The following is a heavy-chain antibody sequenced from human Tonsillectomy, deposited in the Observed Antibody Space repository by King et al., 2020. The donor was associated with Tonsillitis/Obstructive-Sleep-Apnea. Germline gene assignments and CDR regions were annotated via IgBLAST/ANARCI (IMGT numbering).Heavy chain of an antibody. V-gene: IGHV3-48*03. Sequence: DVQLVESGGGLVQPGGSLRVSCAASGFTFSSYEMNWVRQAPGKGLEWVSYISSSGSTIYYADSVKGRFTISRDNAKNSLYLQMNSLRAEDTAVYHCASSRFGGWFDPRGQGTLVTVSS. CDR2: ISSSGSTI. J-gene: IGHJ5*02. CDR3: ASSRFGGWFDP. D-gene: IGHD3-16*01. CDR1: GFTFSSYE.